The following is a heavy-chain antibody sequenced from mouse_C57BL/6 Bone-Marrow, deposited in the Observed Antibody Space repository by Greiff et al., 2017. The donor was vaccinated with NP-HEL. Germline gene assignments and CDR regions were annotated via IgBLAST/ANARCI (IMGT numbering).Heavy chain of an antibody. D-gene: IGHD1-1*01. CDR2: IYPGGGYT. CDR1: GYTFTNYW. Sequence: VQLQQSGAELVRPGTSVKMSCKASGYTFTNYWIGWAKQRPGHGLEWIGDIYPGGGYTNYNEKFKGKATLTADKSSSTAYMQFSSLTSEDSAIYYCARRALYYGSMAYWGQGTLVTVSA. J-gene: IGHJ3*01. V-gene: IGHV1-63*01. CDR3: ARRALYYGSMAY.